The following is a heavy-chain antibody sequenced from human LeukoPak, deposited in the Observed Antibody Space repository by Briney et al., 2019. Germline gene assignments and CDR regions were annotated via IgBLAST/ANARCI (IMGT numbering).Heavy chain of an antibody. Sequence: PSETLSLTCTVSGGSISSYYWSWIRQPPGKGLEWIGYIYYSGSTNYNPSLKSRVTMSVDTSNNQFSLKLTSVTAADAAMYYCVSQEASVDYYDSWGQGTLVTVSS. J-gene: IGHJ4*02. D-gene: IGHD2-21*01. CDR3: VSQEASVDYYDS. CDR2: IYYSGST. V-gene: IGHV4-59*08. CDR1: GGSISSYY.